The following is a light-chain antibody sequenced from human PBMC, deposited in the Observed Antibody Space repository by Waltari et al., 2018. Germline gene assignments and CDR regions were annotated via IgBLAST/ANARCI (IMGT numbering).Light chain of an antibody. Sequence: DIVMTQPPDSLAVSLGERATINCTSSQSVFYSSNNRNYLGWYQHKPGQPPKLLIYWASTREAGVPDRFSGSGSGTDFTLTISSLQAEDVAVYYCQQYYATPRTFGQGTKVEIK. CDR3: QQYYATPRT. J-gene: IGKJ1*01. V-gene: IGKV4-1*01. CDR2: WAS. CDR1: QSVFYSSNNRNY.